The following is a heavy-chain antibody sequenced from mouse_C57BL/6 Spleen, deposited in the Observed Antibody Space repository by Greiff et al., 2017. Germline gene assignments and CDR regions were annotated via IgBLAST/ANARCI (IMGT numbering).Heavy chain of an antibody. CDR1: GFTFSSYA. CDR2: ISDGGSYT. J-gene: IGHJ1*03. Sequence: EVHLVESGGGLVKPGGSLKLSCAASGFTFSSYAMSWVRQTPDKRLAWVATISDGGSYTYYPGNVKGRFTISRDNAKNNLYLQMSHLNSEDTSMYYCARAPSQLGCFDVWGTGTTVTVSS. D-gene: IGHD2-12*01. V-gene: IGHV5-4*01. CDR3: ARAPSQLGCFDV.